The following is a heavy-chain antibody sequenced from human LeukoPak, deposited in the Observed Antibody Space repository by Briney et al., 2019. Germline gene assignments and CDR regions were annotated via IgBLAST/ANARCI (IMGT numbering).Heavy chain of an antibody. V-gene: IGHV3-7*01. J-gene: IGHJ3*02. CDR3: ARDPYDSSRSYYAAFDI. CDR2: IKQDGSEE. Sequence: QTGGSLTLSCEASGFTFSTCWMTWVRQAPGKGLEWVANIKQDGSEEYYVDSVKGRFSISRDNAKNSLYLQMNNLRVEDTAVYYCARDPYDSSRSYYAAFDIWGQGTMVAVSS. CDR1: GFTFSTCW. D-gene: IGHD3-22*01.